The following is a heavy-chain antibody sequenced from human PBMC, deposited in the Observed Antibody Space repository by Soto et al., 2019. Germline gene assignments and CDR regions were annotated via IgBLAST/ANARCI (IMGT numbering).Heavy chain of an antibody. Sequence: KPSETLSLTCTVSGGSISGSYWTWIRQPPGKGLEWIGYVYYTGDTNYNPSLKSRVTISVDTSKNQFSLNLRSLTAADTAVYYCARTGPEGDDRFDPWGPGTLVTVSS. CDR1: GGSISGSY. CDR2: VYYTGDT. J-gene: IGHJ5*02. D-gene: IGHD3-16*01. CDR3: ARTGPEGDDRFDP. V-gene: IGHV4-59*01.